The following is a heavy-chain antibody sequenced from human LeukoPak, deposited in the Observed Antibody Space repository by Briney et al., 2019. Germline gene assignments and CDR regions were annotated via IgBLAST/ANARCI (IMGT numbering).Heavy chain of an antibody. CDR1: GFTLSDHY. J-gene: IGHJ4*02. CDR2: SRDKANSYST. V-gene: IGHV3-72*01. Sequence: RSGGSLRLSCGASGFTLSDHYMDWDRQAPGKGLEWVGRSRDKANSYSTEYAASVKGRFTISRDDSKNSLYLQMNSLKTEDTAVYYCAPLSPIDWGQGTLDTVSS. D-gene: IGHD2-21*01. CDR3: APLSPID.